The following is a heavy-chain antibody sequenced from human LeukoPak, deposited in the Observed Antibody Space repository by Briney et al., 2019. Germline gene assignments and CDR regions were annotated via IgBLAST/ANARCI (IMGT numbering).Heavy chain of an antibody. D-gene: IGHD5-24*01. CDR1: GFTFDDYA. CDR2: ISWNSGSI. J-gene: IGHJ3*02. V-gene: IGHV3-9*01. CDR3: AKDNGMATTTGAFDI. Sequence: SLRLSCAASGFTFDDYAMHWVRQAPGKGLEWVSGISWNSGSIGYADSVKGRFTISRDNAKNSLYLQMNSLRAEDTALYYCAKDNGMATTTGAFDIWGQGTMVTVSS.